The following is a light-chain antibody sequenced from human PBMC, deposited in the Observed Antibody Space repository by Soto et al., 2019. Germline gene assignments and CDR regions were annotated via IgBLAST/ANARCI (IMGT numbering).Light chain of an antibody. V-gene: IGKV3-20*01. CDR1: QSVSSSY. Sequence: EIVLTQSPGTLSLSPGERATLSCRASQSVSSSYLAWYQQKPGQAPRLLIYGASSRATGIPDRFSGSGSGTDFTLTISRLEPEDFAVYYCQQYGSSRNTFGQGTKLAIK. CDR2: GAS. J-gene: IGKJ2*01. CDR3: QQYGSSRNT.